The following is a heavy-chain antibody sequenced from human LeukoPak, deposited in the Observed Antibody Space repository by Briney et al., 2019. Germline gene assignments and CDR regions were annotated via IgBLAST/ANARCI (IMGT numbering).Heavy chain of an antibody. J-gene: IGHJ6*02. V-gene: IGHV4-4*07. CDR2: IYTSGST. D-gene: IGHD2-8*01. CDR1: GGSISSYY. Sequence: SETLTLTCTVSGGSISSYYWSWIRQPAGKGLEWIGRIYTSGSTNYNPSFKSRVTISVDTSKNQFSLKLSSVTAADTAVYYCARVYGKGYYYYYGMDVWGQGTTVTVSS. CDR3: ARVYGKGYYYYYGMDV.